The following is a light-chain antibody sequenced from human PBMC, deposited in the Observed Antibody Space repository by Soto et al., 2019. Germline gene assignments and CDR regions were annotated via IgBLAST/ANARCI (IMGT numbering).Light chain of an antibody. CDR2: EVS. CDR1: NSDVGLYDF. Sequence: QSVLTQPASVSGTPGQSITISCTGSNSDVGLYDFVSWYQHHPGRAPKLIVSEVSHRPSGISNRFPGSKSGNTASLTISGLQSEDEADYYCISYTSDDVRYVFGTGTKLTVL. CDR3: ISYTSDDVRYV. V-gene: IGLV2-14*01. J-gene: IGLJ1*01.